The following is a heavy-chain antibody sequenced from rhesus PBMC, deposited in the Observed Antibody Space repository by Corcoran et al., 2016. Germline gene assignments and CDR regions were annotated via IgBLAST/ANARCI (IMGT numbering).Heavy chain of an antibody. CDR1: GYTITDHH. Sequence: EVQLVQSGAEGKKPGASAKSSCKASGYTITDHHPNWVRQAPGNGLEWMGRVDPEDGEADYAQKFQDRITITADMSTDTAYMELSSLRSEDTAVYYCARAGVGGYYFDYWGQGVLVTVSS. V-gene: IGHV1-111*02. J-gene: IGHJ4*01. CDR2: VDPEDGEA. CDR3: ARAGVGGYYFDY. D-gene: IGHD2-39*01.